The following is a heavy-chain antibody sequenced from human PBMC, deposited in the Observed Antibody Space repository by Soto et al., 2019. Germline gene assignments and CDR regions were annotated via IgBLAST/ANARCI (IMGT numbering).Heavy chain of an antibody. J-gene: IGHJ5*02. CDR2: ISYSGSP. CDR1: GGSISNSF. Sequence: QVQLQESGPGLVKPSETLSLTCTVSGGSISNSFWSWIRQPPGKGLEWIACISYSGSPKYNPSLKGRVTISVDTSKSQFSLRLSSVTATDTAVYYCARGDTEVDPWGQGTLVTVSS. CDR3: ARGDTEVDP. V-gene: IGHV4-59*01.